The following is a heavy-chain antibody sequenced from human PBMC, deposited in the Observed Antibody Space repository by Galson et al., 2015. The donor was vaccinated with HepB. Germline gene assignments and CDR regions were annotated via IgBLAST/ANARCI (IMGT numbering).Heavy chain of an antibody. CDR2: ISGSGGST. D-gene: IGHD2-15*01. CDR3: AKAGTYCSGGSCYPFEYFQH. CDR1: GFTFSSYA. V-gene: IGHV3-23*01. J-gene: IGHJ1*01. Sequence: SLRLSCAASGFTFSSYAMSWVRQAPGKGLEWVSAISGSGGSTYYADSVKGRFTISRDNSKNTLYLQMNSLRAEDTAVYYCAKAGTYCSGGSCYPFEYFQHWGQGTLVTVSS.